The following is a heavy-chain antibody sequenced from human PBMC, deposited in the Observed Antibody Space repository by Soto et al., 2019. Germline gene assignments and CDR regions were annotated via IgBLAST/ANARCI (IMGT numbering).Heavy chain of an antibody. J-gene: IGHJ5*02. CDR2: IVVGSGNT. Sequence: GASVKVSCKASGFTFTSSAMQWVRQARGQRLEWIGWIVVGSGNTNYAQKLQERVTITKDTSKNQVVLTMTNMDPVDTATFYCAHAPPSYCSSTSCFYWFDPWGQGTLVTVSS. V-gene: IGHV1-58*02. CDR1: GFTFTSSA. D-gene: IGHD2-2*01. CDR3: AHAPPSYCSSTSCFYWFDP.